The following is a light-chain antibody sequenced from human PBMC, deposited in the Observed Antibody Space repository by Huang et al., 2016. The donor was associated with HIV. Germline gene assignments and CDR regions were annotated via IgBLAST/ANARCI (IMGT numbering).Light chain of an antibody. CDR2: LGS. J-gene: IGKJ1*01. CDR1: ESLLYTNGFSY. CDR3: MQSLQTPPT. V-gene: IGKV2-28*01. Sequence: DIVMSQSPLSLTVTPGEPASISCKSTESLLYTNGFSYLNWYRQKPGLSPHLLIYLGSNRASWVPDRFSGSGTGIEFTLTISRVEADDVGVYYCMQSLQTPPTFGQGTKVEI.